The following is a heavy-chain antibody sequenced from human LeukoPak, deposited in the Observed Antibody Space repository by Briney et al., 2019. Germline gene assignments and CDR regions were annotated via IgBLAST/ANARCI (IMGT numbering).Heavy chain of an antibody. CDR3: ARLPGLVRFLEWLPKGYFDY. CDR2: ISAYNGNT. CDR1: GYTFTSYG. D-gene: IGHD3-3*01. J-gene: IGHJ4*02. Sequence: ASVKVSCKASGYTFTSYGISWVRLAPGQGLEWMGWISAYNGNTNYAQKVQGGVTMTTDTSTSTAYMELRSLRSDDTAVYYCARLPGLVRFLEWLPKGYFDYWGQGTLVTVSS. V-gene: IGHV1-18*01.